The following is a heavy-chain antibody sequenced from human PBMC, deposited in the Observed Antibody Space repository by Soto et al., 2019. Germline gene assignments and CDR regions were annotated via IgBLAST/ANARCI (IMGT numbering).Heavy chain of an antibody. D-gene: IGHD6-6*01. CDR3: AKEGQLVNWFDP. CDR1: GFTFSSYG. J-gene: IGHJ5*02. Sequence: QVQLVESGGGVVQPGRSLRLSCAASGFTFSSYGMHWVRQAPGKGLEWVAVISYDGSNKYYADSVKGRFTISRDNSKNTLYLQMNSMRAEDTAVYYGAKEGQLVNWFDPWGQGTLVTVSS. CDR2: ISYDGSNK. V-gene: IGHV3-30*18.